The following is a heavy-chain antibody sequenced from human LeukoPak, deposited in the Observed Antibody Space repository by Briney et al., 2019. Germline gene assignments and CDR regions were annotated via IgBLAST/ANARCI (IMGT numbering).Heavy chain of an antibody. Sequence: GASVKVSCKASGYTFTSYGISWVRQAPGQGLEWMGWISAYNGNTNYAQKLQGRVTMTTDTSTSTAYMELRSLRSDDTAVYYCARYCSSTSCHIAGRNFDYWGQGTLVTVSS. CDR1: GYTFTSYG. V-gene: IGHV1-18*01. D-gene: IGHD2-2*02. J-gene: IGHJ4*02. CDR3: ARYCSSTSCHIAGRNFDY. CDR2: ISAYNGNT.